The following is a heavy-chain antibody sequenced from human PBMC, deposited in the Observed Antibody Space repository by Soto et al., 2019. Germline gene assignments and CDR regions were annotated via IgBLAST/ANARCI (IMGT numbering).Heavy chain of an antibody. V-gene: IGHV2-5*02. CDR1: GFSLNGNGVG. CDR3: AHGDVRLLSTFHCFGS. J-gene: IGHJ4*02. D-gene: IGHD4-17*01. CDR2: IYWAGDL. Sequence: SGPTLVNPTQTLTLTCNFSGFSLNGNGVGVGWIRQPPGKALEWLALIYWAGDLRYSPALKSRLTITQDPSKDQVVLTMTNMDPTDSGTYSCAHGDVRLLSTFHCFGSWGQGIRVAVSS.